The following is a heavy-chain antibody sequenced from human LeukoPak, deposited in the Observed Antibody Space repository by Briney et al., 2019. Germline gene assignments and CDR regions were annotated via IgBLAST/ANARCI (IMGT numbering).Heavy chain of an antibody. CDR3: ATDRDNSDWQKRFDS. D-gene: IGHD2-21*02. CDR1: GFIFSTYW. Sequence: GGSLRLSCAASGFIFSTYWMNWHRQAPGKGLEWVGNINQDASEINYVDSVRGRFTISRDNAKNSLHLQMNSLRAEDTAVYYCATDRDNSDWQKRFDSWGQGTLVTVSS. V-gene: IGHV3-7*01. CDR2: INQDASEI. J-gene: IGHJ4*02.